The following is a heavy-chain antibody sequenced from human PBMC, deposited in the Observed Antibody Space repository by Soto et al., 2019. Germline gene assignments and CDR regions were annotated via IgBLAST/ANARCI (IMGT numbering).Heavy chain of an antibody. Sequence: HVQLQESGPGLVKPSETLSLTCTVSGGSISSYYWSWIRQPPGKGLEWIGYIYYRGSTNYNPSLKSRVTISVDTSKNHFSLKLSSVTAAYTSVYYCARLSSGVITSYYYYFMDVWGKGTTVTV. CDR2: IYYRGST. CDR1: GGSISSYY. D-gene: IGHD3-22*01. V-gene: IGHV4-59*08. CDR3: ARLSSGVITSYYYYFMDV. J-gene: IGHJ6*03.